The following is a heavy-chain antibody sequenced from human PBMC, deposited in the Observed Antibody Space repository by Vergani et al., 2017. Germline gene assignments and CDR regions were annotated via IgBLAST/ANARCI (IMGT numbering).Heavy chain of an antibody. CDR3: AREPDRVATIRYYYYGMDV. Sequence: QVQLVQSGAEVKKPGSSVKVSCQASGGTFSSYTISWVRQATGQGLEWMGRIIPILGIANYAQQFQGRVTITADKATSTAYMELSRLRSEDTAVYYCAREPDRVATIRYYYYGMDVWGQGTTVTVSS. CDR1: GGTFSSYT. V-gene: IGHV1-69*08. J-gene: IGHJ6*02. CDR2: IIPILGIA. D-gene: IGHD5-12*01.